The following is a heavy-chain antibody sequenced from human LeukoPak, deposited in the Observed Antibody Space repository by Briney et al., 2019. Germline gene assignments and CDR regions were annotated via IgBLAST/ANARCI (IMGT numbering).Heavy chain of an antibody. Sequence: SETLSLTCAVYGGSFSGYYWSWIRQPPGKGLEWIGEINHSGSTNYNPSLKSRVTISVDTSKNQFSLKLSSVTAADTAVYYCARDLTRSGYYSNDAFDIWGQGTMVTVSS. D-gene: IGHD3-22*01. CDR1: GGSFSGYY. J-gene: IGHJ3*02. CDR2: INHSGST. V-gene: IGHV4-34*01. CDR3: ARDLTRSGYYSNDAFDI.